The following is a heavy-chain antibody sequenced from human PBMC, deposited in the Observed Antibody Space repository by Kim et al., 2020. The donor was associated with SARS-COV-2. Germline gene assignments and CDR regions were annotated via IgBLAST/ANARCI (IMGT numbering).Heavy chain of an antibody. CDR1: GFTFDDYA. CDR3: AKDGGDGYNLRGGYFDS. Sequence: GGSLRLSCAASGFTFDDYAMHWVRQAPGKGLEWVSGISWNSGSIGYADSVKGRFTISRDNAKNSLYLQMNSLRAEDTALYYCAKDGGDGYNLRGGYFDSWGQETLVTVSS. D-gene: IGHD5-12*01. V-gene: IGHV3-9*01. J-gene: IGHJ4*02. CDR2: ISWNSGSI.